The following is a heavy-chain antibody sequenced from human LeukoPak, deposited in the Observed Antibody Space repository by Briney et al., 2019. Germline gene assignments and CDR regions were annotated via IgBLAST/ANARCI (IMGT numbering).Heavy chain of an antibody. CDR1: GFTFDDYA. D-gene: IGHD2-2*01. J-gene: IGHJ2*01. CDR2: ISWNSGSI. CDR3: AKAVSQLTWYFDL. Sequence: SLILSCAASGFTFDDYAMHWVRPAPGKGLEWVSGISWNSGSIGYADSVKGRFTISRDNAKNSLYLQMNSLRAEDTALYYCAKAVSQLTWYFDLWGRGTLVTVPS. V-gene: IGHV3-9*01.